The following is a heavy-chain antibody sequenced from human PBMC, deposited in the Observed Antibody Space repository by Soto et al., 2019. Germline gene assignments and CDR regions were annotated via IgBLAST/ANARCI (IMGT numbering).Heavy chain of an antibody. CDR1: GGSISSYY. CDR2: TYYSGST. J-gene: IGHJ6*02. V-gene: IGHV4-59*01. Sequence: PSETLSLTCTVSGGSISSYYWSWIRQPPGKGLEWIGYTYYSGSTNYNPSLKSRVTISVDTSKNQFSLKLSSVTAADTAVYYCARELVYYGMDVWGQGTAVTVSS. CDR3: ARELVYYGMDV.